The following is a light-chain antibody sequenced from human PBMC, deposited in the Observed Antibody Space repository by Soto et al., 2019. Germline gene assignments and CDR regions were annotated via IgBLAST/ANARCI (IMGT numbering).Light chain of an antibody. V-gene: IGKV1-9*01. CDR3: QHLNTYPS. Sequence: TQSPSFQCTSVGYRVTETLRASQCINNFLAWYQQRPGKAPRLLIYAASTLQSGVPSRFSGSGSGTDFTLTISSLQPEDFATYFCQHLNTYPSFGGGTKVDI. CDR1: QCINNF. CDR2: AAS. J-gene: IGKJ4*01.